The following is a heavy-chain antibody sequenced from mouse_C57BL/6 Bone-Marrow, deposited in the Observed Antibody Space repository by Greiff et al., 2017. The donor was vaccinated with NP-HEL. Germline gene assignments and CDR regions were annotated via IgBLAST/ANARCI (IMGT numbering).Heavy chain of an antibody. V-gene: IGHV1-42*01. CDR2: INPSTGGT. D-gene: IGHD2-10*01. Sequence: VQLQQSGPELVKPGASVKISCKASGYSFTGYYMNWVQQSPEKSLEWIGEINPSTGGTTYTQKFKAKATLTVDKSSSTAYMQLKSLTSEDSAVYYCARVAYYGNYGFAYWGQGTLVTVSA. CDR3: ARVAYYGNYGFAY. CDR1: GYSFTGYY. J-gene: IGHJ3*01.